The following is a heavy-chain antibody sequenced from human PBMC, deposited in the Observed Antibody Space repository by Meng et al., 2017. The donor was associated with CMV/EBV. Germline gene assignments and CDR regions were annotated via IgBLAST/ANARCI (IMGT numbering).Heavy chain of an antibody. J-gene: IGHJ4*02. D-gene: IGHD5-12*01. CDR3: ARGGASSGYDLIDY. CDR1: GYTFTSYG. V-gene: IGHV1-18*01. Sequence: QGQSVPAGAWGNKPGASGKVSCKASGYTFTSYGISWVRQAPGQGLEWMGWISAYNGNTNYAQKLQGRVTMTTDTSTSTAYMELRSLRSDDTAVYYCARGGASSGYDLIDYWGQGTLVTVSS. CDR2: ISAYNGNT.